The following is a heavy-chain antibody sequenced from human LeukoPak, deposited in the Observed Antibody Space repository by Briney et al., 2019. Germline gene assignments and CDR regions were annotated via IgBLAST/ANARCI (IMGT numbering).Heavy chain of an antibody. J-gene: IGHJ4*02. Sequence: ASVKVSCKASGYTFTGYYMHWVRQAPGQGLEWMGWINPNSGGTNYAQKFQGRVTMTRDTSISTAYMELSRLRSDDTAVYYCAKDASTVTLHADYWGQGTLVTVSS. CDR3: AKDASTVTLHADY. CDR2: INPNSGGT. V-gene: IGHV1-2*02. D-gene: IGHD4-17*01. CDR1: GYTFTGYY.